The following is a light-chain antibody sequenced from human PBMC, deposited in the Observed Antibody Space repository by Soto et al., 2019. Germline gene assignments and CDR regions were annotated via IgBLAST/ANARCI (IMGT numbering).Light chain of an antibody. CDR3: KQYNNWARGT. Sequence: EIVMTQSPATLSVSPGEISTLACRVSKSISRMLAWSQQKAGQANRLIMFRTSSRASGFPARFSGSGSGKEFNLTISRLPSEDFGVYYCKQYNNWARGTFGGGTKVDI. V-gene: IGKV3-15*01. CDR1: KSISRM. CDR2: RTS. J-gene: IGKJ4*01.